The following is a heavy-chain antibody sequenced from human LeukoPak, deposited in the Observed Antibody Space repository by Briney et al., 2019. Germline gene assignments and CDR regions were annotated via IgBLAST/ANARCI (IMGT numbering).Heavy chain of an antibody. Sequence: GGSLRLSCAASGFTVSSNYMSWVRQAPGKGLEWVSVIYSGGSTFYADSVKGRFTISRDSSKNTLYLQMNSLRADDTAVYYCAKELTTVTHPAWGQGTLVTVSS. CDR2: IYSGGST. CDR1: GFTVSSNY. CDR3: AKELTTVTHPA. D-gene: IGHD4-17*01. J-gene: IGHJ5*02. V-gene: IGHV3-53*01.